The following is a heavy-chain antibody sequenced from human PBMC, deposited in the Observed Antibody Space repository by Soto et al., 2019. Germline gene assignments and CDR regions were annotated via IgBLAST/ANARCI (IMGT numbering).Heavy chain of an antibody. D-gene: IGHD3-3*01. J-gene: IGHJ4*02. CDR1: GGSISSYY. CDR3: ARTQNYDFWSGYTLAFDY. V-gene: IGHV4-59*01. Sequence: SETLSLTCTVSGGSISSYYCSWIRQPPGKGLEWIGYIYYSGSTNYNPSLKSRVTISVDTSKNQFSLKLSSVTAADTAVYYCARTQNYDFWSGYTLAFDYWGQGTLVTVSS. CDR2: IYYSGST.